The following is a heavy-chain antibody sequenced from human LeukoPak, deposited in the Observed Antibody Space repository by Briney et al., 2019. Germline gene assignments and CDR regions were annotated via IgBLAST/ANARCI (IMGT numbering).Heavy chain of an antibody. D-gene: IGHD3-10*01. V-gene: IGHV1-69*05. Sequence: GASVKVSCKASGGTFSSYAISWVRQAPGQGLEWMGGIIPIFGTANYAQKFQGRVTITTDESTSTAYMELSSLRSEDTAVYYCASLVWFGELSWFDPWGQGTLVTVSS. CDR3: ASLVWFGELSWFDP. CDR2: IIPIFGTA. CDR1: GGTFSSYA. J-gene: IGHJ5*02.